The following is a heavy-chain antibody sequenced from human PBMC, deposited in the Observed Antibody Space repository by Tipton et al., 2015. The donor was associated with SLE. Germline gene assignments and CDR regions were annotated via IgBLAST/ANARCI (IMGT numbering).Heavy chain of an antibody. Sequence: LRLSCAASGFTFNSYWMTWVRQAPGKGLEWIGYIYYSGSTNYNPSLKSRVTISVDTSKNQFSLKLSSVTAADTAMYYCARGYGSDYWGQGTLVTVSS. CDR2: IYYSGST. CDR3: ARGYGSDY. D-gene: IGHD3-10*01. V-gene: IGHV4-59*01. J-gene: IGHJ4*02. CDR1: GFTFNSYW.